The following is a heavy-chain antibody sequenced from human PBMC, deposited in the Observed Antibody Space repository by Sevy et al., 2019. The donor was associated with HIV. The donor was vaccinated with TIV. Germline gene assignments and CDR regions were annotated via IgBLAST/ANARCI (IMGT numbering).Heavy chain of an antibody. CDR1: GFTFSNAW. CDR2: IKSKTDGGTT. V-gene: IGHV3-15*01. Sequence: GGSLRLSCAASGFTFSNAWMSWVRQAPGKGLEWVGRIKSKTDGGTTDYAAPVKGRFTISRDDSKNTLYLQMNSLKTEDTAVYYCTLRITIFGVVRDYWGQRTLVTVSS. CDR3: TLRITIFGVVRDY. J-gene: IGHJ4*02. D-gene: IGHD3-3*01.